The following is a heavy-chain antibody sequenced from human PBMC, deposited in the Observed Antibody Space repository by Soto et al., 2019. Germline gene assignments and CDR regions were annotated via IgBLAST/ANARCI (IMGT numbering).Heavy chain of an antibody. V-gene: IGHV4-31*03. CDR3: ARVTPDIVLMVYARRGWFDP. CDR1: GGSISSGGYY. CDR2: IYYSGST. Sequence: QVQLQESGPGLVKPSQTLSLTCTVSGGSISSGGYYWSWIRQHPGKGLEWIGYIYYSGSTYYNPSLKSRVTISVDTSKNQCSLKLSSVTAADTAVYYCARVTPDIVLMVYARRGWFDPWGQGTLVTVSS. D-gene: IGHD2-8*01. J-gene: IGHJ5*02.